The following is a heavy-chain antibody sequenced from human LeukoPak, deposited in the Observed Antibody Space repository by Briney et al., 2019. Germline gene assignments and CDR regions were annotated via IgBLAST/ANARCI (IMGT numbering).Heavy chain of an antibody. J-gene: IGHJ3*01. V-gene: IGHV3-23*01. Sequence: GGSLRLSCAASEFRFSAHGMNWVRQAPGKGLEWISGISPSGDITYYADSVMGRFSISRDNRQSTVSLQMNSLRAEDTALYYCVRDLDWGAFDVWGQGTMVTVSS. CDR2: ISPSGDIT. D-gene: IGHD3/OR15-3a*01. CDR1: EFRFSAHG. CDR3: VRDLDWGAFDV.